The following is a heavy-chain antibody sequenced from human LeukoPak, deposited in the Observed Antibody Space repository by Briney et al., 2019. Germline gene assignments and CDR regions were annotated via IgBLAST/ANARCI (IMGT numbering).Heavy chain of an antibody. V-gene: IGHV3-21*01. D-gene: IGHD5-18*01. CDR2: ISSSSSYI. J-gene: IGHJ4*02. CDR1: GFTFSSYS. Sequence: PGGSLRLSCAASGFTFSSYSMNWVRQAPGKGLEWVSSISSSSSYIYYADSVKGRFTISRDNAKNSLYLQMNSLRAEDTAVYYCARDPGHSYGYSFDYWGQGTLVTVSS. CDR3: ARDPGHSYGYSFDY.